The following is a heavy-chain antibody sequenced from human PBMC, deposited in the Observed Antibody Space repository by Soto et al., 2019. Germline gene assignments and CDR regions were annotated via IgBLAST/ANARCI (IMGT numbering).Heavy chain of an antibody. CDR2: ISAYNGNT. Sequence: ASVKVYCKASGYTFTSYGISWVRQAPGQGLEWMGWISAYNGNTNYAQKLQGRVTMTTDTSTSTAYMELRSLRSDDTAVYYCARADYGDYRMDYYGMDVWGQGTTVTVSS. D-gene: IGHD4-17*01. V-gene: IGHV1-18*01. J-gene: IGHJ6*02. CDR3: ARADYGDYRMDYYGMDV. CDR1: GYTFTSYG.